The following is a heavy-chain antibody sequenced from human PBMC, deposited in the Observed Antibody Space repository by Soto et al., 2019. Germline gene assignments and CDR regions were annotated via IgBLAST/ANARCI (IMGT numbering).Heavy chain of an antibody. CDR2: ISATGSST. J-gene: IGHJ6*02. CDR1: GFNFGSYG. V-gene: IGHV3-23*01. D-gene: IGHD2-21*02. Sequence: EVQLLESGGDLVQSGGSLRLSCAAAGFNFGSYGMSWVRQAPGKGLEWVSGISATGSSTNYADSVKGRFTISRDNSKNTVYLQTNSLRAEDTAVYYCAKSAGDCYPCYYYGMDVWGQGTTVTVSS. CDR3: AKSAGDCYPCYYYGMDV.